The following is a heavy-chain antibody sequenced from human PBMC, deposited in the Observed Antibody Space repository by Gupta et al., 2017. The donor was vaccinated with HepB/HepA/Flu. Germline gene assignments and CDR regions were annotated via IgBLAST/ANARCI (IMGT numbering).Heavy chain of an antibody. Sequence: EVQLVESGGGLVQPGGSLRPSCAASGFTFSSSWMSWVRQAPGKGLEWVANIKQDGSEKYYVDSVKGRFTISRDNAKNSLYLQMNSLRAEDTAVYYCARDYAVVVPAAIRFDYWGQGTLVTVSS. CDR2: IKQDGSEK. J-gene: IGHJ4*02. CDR3: ARDYAVVVPAAIRFDY. D-gene: IGHD2-2*01. CDR1: GFTFSSSW. V-gene: IGHV3-7*01.